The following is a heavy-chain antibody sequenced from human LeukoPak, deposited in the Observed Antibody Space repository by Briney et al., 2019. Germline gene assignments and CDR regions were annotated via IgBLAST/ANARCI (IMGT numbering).Heavy chain of an antibody. CDR1: GFTVSSNY. Sequence: GGSLRLSCAASGFTVSSNYMSWVRQAPGKGLEWVSVIYSGGSTYYADSVKGRFTISRDNSKNTLYLQMNSLRAEDTAVYYCARDLRPLLDGATFDYWGQGTLVTVSS. V-gene: IGHV3-53*01. J-gene: IGHJ4*02. CDR2: IYSGGST. D-gene: IGHD4-17*01. CDR3: ARDLRPLLDGATFDY.